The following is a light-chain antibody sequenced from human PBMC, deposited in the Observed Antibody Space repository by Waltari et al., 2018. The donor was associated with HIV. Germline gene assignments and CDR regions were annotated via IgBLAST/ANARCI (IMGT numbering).Light chain of an antibody. Sequence: QSVLTQPPSASGTPGQRVTISCSGSRSNIGRTYVPWYQQLPGTPPNLLIYRNNRRPSGVPDRFSGSKSGTSASLAISGLRSEHEADYYCAAWDDSLRGVVFGGGTKLTVL. CDR1: RSNIGRTY. J-gene: IGLJ2*01. V-gene: IGLV1-47*01. CDR2: RNN. CDR3: AAWDDSLRGVV.